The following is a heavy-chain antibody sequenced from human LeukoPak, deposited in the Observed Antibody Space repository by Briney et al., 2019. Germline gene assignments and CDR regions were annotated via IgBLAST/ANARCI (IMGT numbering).Heavy chain of an antibody. CDR3: ARTMTMILVVKGYNHDY. Sequence: SETLSLTCTVSGGSISSSFYYWGWIRQPPGKGLEWIGSIYYSGSTYYNPSLKSRVTISVDTSKNQFSLKLRSVTAADTAVYYCARTMTMILVVKGYNHDYWGQGTLVTVSS. D-gene: IGHD3-22*01. CDR2: IYYSGST. CDR1: GGSISSSFYY. J-gene: IGHJ4*02. V-gene: IGHV4-39*01.